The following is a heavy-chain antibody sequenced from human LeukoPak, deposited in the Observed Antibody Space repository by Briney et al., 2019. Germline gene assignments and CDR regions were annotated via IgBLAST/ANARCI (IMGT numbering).Heavy chain of an antibody. V-gene: IGHV3-64*01. J-gene: IGHJ6*03. Sequence: GGSLRLSCAASGFTFSSYAMHWVRQAPGKGLEYVSAISSNGGSTYYANSVKGRFTISRDSSKNTLYLQMGSLRAEDMAVYYCARVAPIVVVPAAIYYYYYMDVWGKGTTVTVSS. D-gene: IGHD2-2*01. CDR2: ISSNGGST. CDR1: GFTFSSYA. CDR3: ARVAPIVVVPAAIYYYYYMDV.